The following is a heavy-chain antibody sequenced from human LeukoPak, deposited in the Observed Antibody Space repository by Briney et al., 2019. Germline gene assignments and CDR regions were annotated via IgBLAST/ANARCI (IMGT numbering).Heavy chain of an antibody. V-gene: IGHV4-39*01. J-gene: IGHJ4*02. Sequence: SETLSLTCTVSGGSISSSSYYWGWIRQPPGEGLEWIGSIYYSGSTYYNPSLKSRDTISVDTSKNQFSLKLSSVTAADTAVYYCASDPWRDCSSTSCYGWGQGTLVTVSS. CDR3: ASDPWRDCSSTSCYG. CDR2: IYYSGST. CDR1: GGSISSSSYY. D-gene: IGHD2-2*01.